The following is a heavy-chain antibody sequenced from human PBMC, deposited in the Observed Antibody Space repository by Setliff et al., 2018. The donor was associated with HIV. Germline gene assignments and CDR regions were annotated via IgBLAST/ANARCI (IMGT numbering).Heavy chain of an antibody. CDR2: ISGGGGIT. CDR3: SAFEM. V-gene: IGHV3-23*01. Sequence: GSLRLSCAASGFTFRKYDMSWLRQAPGTGLECVSAISGGGGITYYADSVKGRFTISRDDSKSTLYLQMNSLRVEDTAVYYCSAFEMWGQGTMVTVSS. CDR1: GFTFRKYD. J-gene: IGHJ3*02.